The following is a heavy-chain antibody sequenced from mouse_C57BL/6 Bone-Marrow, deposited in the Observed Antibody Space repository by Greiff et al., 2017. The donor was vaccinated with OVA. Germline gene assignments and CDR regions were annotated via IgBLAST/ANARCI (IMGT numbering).Heavy chain of an antibody. CDR1: GFTFSSYA. J-gene: IGHJ3*01. Sequence: EVKLEESGGGLVKPGGSLKLSCAASGFTFSSYAMSWVRQTPEKRLEWVATISDGGSYTYYPDNVKGRFTISRDNAKNNLYLQMSHLKSEDTAMYYCARDRNWDRFAYWGQGTLVTVSA. CDR3: ARDRNWDRFAY. D-gene: IGHD4-1*01. V-gene: IGHV5-4*01. CDR2: ISDGGSYT.